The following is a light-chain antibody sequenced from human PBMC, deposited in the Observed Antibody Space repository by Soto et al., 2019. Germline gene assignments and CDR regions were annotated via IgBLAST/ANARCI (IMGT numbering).Light chain of an antibody. J-gene: IGKJ5*01. CDR1: QSISRS. Sequence: DIQMTQSPSTLSASVGGRGTITCRASQSISRSLAWYQHQPGKAPNLLIYDASTLESGVSSRFSGSGCGSEFTLTISSLHSEDFAVYYCQQYNTWPPITFGQGTRVEIK. CDR2: DAS. V-gene: IGKV1-5*01. CDR3: QQYNTWPPIT.